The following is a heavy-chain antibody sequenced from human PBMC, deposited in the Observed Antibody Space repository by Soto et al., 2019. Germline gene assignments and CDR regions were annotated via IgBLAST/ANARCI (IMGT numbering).Heavy chain of an antibody. CDR1: GYSFTSYW. Sequence: PGESLKISCQGSGYSFTSYWIGWVRQMPGKGLEWMGIIYPGDSDTRYSPSFQGQVTISADKSISTAYLQWSSLKASDTAMYYCARGYCSSTSCYGGFDPWGQGTLVTVSS. CDR3: ARGYCSSTSCYGGFDP. J-gene: IGHJ5*02. CDR2: IYPGDSDT. D-gene: IGHD2-2*01. V-gene: IGHV5-51*01.